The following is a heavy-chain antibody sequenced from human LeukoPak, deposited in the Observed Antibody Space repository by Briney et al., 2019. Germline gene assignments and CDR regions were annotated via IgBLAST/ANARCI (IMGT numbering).Heavy chain of an antibody. CDR2: ISGHNGNT. J-gene: IGHJ3*02. V-gene: IGHV1-18*01. D-gene: IGHD1-7*01. CDR3: ARSHDWNYAFDI. Sequence: ASVKVSCKASGYTLVTYGINWVRRAPGQGPEWMGRISGHNGNTKYGQSHQGRVTMTTDTSTSTAYMELRSLRSDDTAIYYCARSHDWNYAFDIWGQGTMVIVSS. CDR1: GYTLVTYG.